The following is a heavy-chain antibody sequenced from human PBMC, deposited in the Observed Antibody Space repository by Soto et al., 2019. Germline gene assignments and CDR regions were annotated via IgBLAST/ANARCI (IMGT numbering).Heavy chain of an antibody. CDR1: GGTFSSYA. D-gene: IGHD3-22*01. J-gene: IGHJ4*02. CDR2: IIPIFGTA. CDR3: ARVGYYYDSSGFHNPPFDC. Sequence: SVKVSCKASGGTFSSYAISWVRQAPGQGLEWMGGIIPIFGTANYAQKFQGRVTITADKSTSTAYMELSSLRSEDTAVYYCARVGYYYDSSGFHNPPFDCWGQGTLVTVSS. V-gene: IGHV1-69*06.